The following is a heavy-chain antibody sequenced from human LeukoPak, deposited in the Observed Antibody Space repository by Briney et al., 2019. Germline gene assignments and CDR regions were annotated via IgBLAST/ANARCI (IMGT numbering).Heavy chain of an antibody. D-gene: IGHD6-19*01. CDR3: ASLAVAGLSEGY. J-gene: IGHJ4*02. CDR1: GGSTSSYY. Sequence: SETLSLTCTVSGGSTSSYYWAWIRQPPGKGLEWIASIYYSGSTYYNLSLKSRVTISVDTSRNQFSLKLSSVTAADTAVYYCASLAVAGLSEGYWGQGTLVIVSS. V-gene: IGHV4-39*01. CDR2: IYYSGST.